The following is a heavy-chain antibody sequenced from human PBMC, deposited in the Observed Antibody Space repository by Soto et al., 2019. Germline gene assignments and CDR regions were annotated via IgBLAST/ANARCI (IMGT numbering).Heavy chain of an antibody. Sequence: ASVKVSCKASGYTFTAYGLNWVRQAQGRGLEWMGRIATHDGSSVSAQSLQGRLTLTRDSFTSTAYMELGGLTSDDTGLYYCARNYGDDSTNFWGQGTLVTVSS. J-gene: IGHJ4*02. D-gene: IGHD3-22*01. CDR2: IATHDGSS. V-gene: IGHV1-18*04. CDR3: ARNYGDDSTNF. CDR1: GYTFTAYG.